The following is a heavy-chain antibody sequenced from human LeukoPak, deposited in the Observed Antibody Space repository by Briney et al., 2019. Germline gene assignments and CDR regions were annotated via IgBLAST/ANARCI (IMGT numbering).Heavy chain of an antibody. CDR3: AKCGSGSSFDY. CDR2: LNQDGSER. V-gene: IGHV3-7*02. J-gene: IGHJ4*02. Sequence: AGGSLRLSCAASGFTFTSYWMSWVRQTPGKGLEWVAHLNQDGSERYYVDSVKGRFTISRENAKNSLYLQMNSLRAEDTAVYYCAKCGSGSSFDYWGQGILVTVSS. CDR1: GFTFTSYW. D-gene: IGHD3-10*01.